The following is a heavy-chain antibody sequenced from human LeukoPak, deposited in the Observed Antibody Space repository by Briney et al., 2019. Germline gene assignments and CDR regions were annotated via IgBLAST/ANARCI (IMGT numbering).Heavy chain of an antibody. J-gene: IGHJ6*02. D-gene: IGHD2/OR15-2a*01. V-gene: IGHV4-59*01. CDR1: IGSTSSYY. CDR3: EGFLYYYGRDV. Sequence: PSETLSLTSTVPIGSTSSYYRISIRQPPGKGLEWIGYIYYSGSTNYNPSLKSRVTISGDTSRNQCSLTLSYVAAADTAKYYCEGFLYYYGRDVWGQGTTVTVS. CDR2: IYYSGST.